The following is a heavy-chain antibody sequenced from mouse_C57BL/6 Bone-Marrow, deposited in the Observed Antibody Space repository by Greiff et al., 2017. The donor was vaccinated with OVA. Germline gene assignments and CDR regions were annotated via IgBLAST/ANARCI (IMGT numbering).Heavy chain of an antibody. J-gene: IGHJ4*01. D-gene: IGHD1-1*01. CDR1: GYTFTDYE. Sequence: VQLQQSGAELVRPGASVTLSCKASGYTFTDYEMHWVKQTPVHGLEWIGAIDPETGGTAYNQKFKGKAILTADKSSSTASMELRSLTSEDSAVYYCTRSPLFDYGSDMDYWGQGTSVTVSS. CDR2: IDPETGGT. CDR3: TRSPLFDYGSDMDY. V-gene: IGHV1-15*01.